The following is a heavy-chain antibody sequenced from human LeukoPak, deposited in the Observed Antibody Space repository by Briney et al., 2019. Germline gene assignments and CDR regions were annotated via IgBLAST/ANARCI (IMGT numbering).Heavy chain of an antibody. CDR3: AREGDYGDFDAFDM. D-gene: IGHD4-17*01. V-gene: IGHV4-61*02. Sequence: SETLSLTCTVSGGSINNDGYYWGWVRQSAGEGLEWLVRIYSSGTTNYNPSLKRRVTLTVATSKNQFSLNLTSVTAADTAVYYCAREGDYGDFDAFDMWGQGTVVTVSS. CDR1: GGSINNDGYY. CDR2: IYSSGTT. J-gene: IGHJ3*02.